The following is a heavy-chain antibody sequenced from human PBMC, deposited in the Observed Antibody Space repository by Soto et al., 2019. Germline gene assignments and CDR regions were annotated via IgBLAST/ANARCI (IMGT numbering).Heavy chain of an antibody. J-gene: IGHJ5*02. Sequence: EVQLVESGGGLVQPGGSLRLSCAASGFTFSSYSMNWVRQAPGKGLEWVSYISSSSSTIYYADSVKGRFTISRDNAKNSLYLQMNSLRAEDTAVYYCARAEYYDVWSGYFPLGWFDPWGQGTLVTVSS. V-gene: IGHV3-48*01. CDR1: GFTFSSYS. CDR3: ARAEYYDVWSGYFPLGWFDP. D-gene: IGHD3-3*01. CDR2: ISSSSSTI.